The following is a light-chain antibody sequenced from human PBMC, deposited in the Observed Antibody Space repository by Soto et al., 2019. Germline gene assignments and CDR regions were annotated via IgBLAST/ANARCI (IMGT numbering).Light chain of an antibody. Sequence: EIVLTQSPATLSLSPGERATLSCRASRTVNNYLAWYQQKPGQAPRLLIYDAFIRAAGIPARFSGRGSGTDFTLTIINLEPEDFAVYFCQQRSDWPPITFGQGTRVELK. CDR2: DAF. CDR3: QQRSDWPPIT. J-gene: IGKJ5*01. V-gene: IGKV3-11*01. CDR1: RTVNNY.